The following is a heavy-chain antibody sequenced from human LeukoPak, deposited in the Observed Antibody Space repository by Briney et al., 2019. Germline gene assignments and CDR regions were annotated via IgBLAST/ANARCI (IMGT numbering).Heavy chain of an antibody. CDR2: IYPGDSDT. CDR3: ARWATYYDFWSGYWGSDYYYYYMDV. V-gene: IGHV5-51*01. J-gene: IGHJ6*03. Sequence: GESLKISCKGSGYSFTSYWIGWVRQMPGKGLEWMGIIYPGDSDTRYSPSFQGQVTISADKSISTAYLQWSSLKASDTAMYYCARWATYYDFWSGYWGSDYYYYYMDVWGKGTTVTVSS. CDR1: GYSFTSYW. D-gene: IGHD3-3*01.